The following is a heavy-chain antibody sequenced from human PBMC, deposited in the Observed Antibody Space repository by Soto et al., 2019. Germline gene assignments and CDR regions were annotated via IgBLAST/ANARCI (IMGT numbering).Heavy chain of an antibody. CDR1: GFTFDDYA. Sequence: QTGGSLRLSCAASGFTFDDYAMHWVRQAPGKGLEWVSGISWNSGSIGYADSVKGRFTISRDNAKNSLYLQMNSLRAEDTALYYCAKDLRMRVFEDAFDIWGQGTMVTVSS. CDR3: AKDLRMRVFEDAFDI. J-gene: IGHJ3*02. V-gene: IGHV3-9*01. CDR2: ISWNSGSI. D-gene: IGHD6-13*01.